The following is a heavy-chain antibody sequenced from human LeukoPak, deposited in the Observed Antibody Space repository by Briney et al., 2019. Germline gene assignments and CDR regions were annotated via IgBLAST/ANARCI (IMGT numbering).Heavy chain of an antibody. D-gene: IGHD3-22*01. J-gene: IGHJ4*02. V-gene: IGHV4-31*03. CDR2: IYYSGST. Sequence: PSETLSLTCTVSGGSISSGGYYWSWIRQHPGKGLEWIGYIYYSGSTYYNPSLKSRVTISVDTSKNQFSLKLSSVTAADTAVYYCARGSGYYYPYFDYWGQGTLVTVSS. CDR3: ARGSGYYYPYFDY. CDR1: GGSISSGGYY.